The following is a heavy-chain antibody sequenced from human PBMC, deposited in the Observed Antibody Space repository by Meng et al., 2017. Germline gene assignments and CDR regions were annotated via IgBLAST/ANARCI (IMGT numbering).Heavy chain of an antibody. CDR1: GFTFSSYA. V-gene: IGHV3-30*04. Sequence: GESLKISCAASGFTFSSYAMSWVRQAPGKGLEWVAVISYDGSNKYYADSVKGRFTISRDNSKNTLYLQMNSLRAEDTAVYYCARGYAVAGNFDYWGQGTLVTVSS. D-gene: IGHD6-19*01. CDR2: ISYDGSNK. J-gene: IGHJ4*02. CDR3: ARGYAVAGNFDY.